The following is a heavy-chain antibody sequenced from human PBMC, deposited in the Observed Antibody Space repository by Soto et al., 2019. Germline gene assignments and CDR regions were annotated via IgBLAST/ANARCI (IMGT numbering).Heavy chain of an antibody. J-gene: IGHJ4*02. V-gene: IGHV1-2*02. CDR3: ARGDYGTGGYPFPYFDY. CDR2: FNPDSGAT. Sequence: HEHLVQSGAEVKRPGASLKVSCKASGYSFTGYYIHWVRQAPGQGLEWMGWFNPDSGATNYAQNFQGRVTLTSATSISTASMDLTSLTSDDTAVYYCARGDYGTGGYPFPYFDYWGQGTLVIVSS. CDR1: GYSFTGYY. D-gene: IGHD2-8*02.